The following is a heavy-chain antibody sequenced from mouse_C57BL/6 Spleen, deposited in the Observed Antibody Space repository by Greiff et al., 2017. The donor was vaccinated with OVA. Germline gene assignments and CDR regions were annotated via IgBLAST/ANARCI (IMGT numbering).Heavy chain of an antibody. CDR2: IDPSDSYT. CDR3: ARVRLLQEYFDY. V-gene: IGHV1-59*01. D-gene: IGHD2-3*01. Sequence: QVQLQQPGAELVRPGTSVKLSCKASGYTFTSYWMHWVKQRPGQGLEWIGVIDPSDSYTNYNQKFKGKATLTVDTSSSTAYMQLSSLTSEDSAVYYCARVRLLQEYFDYWGQGTTLTVSS. J-gene: IGHJ2*01. CDR1: GYTFTSYW.